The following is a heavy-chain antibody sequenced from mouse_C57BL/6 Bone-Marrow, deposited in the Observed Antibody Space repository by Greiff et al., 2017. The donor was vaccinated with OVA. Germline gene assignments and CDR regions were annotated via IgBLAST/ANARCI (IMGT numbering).Heavy chain of an antibody. CDR1: GYNIKDDY. D-gene: IGHD2-4*01. Sequence: VQLQQSGAELVRPGASVKLSCTASGYNIKDDYMHWVKQRPEQGLEWIGWIDPENGDTEYASKFQGKATLTVDTSSNTAYLQLSSLTSEDTAVYFCTTLYYDFGGGYVEYWGQGTTLTVSS. CDR2: IDPENGDT. CDR3: TTLYYDFGGGYVEY. J-gene: IGHJ2*01. V-gene: IGHV14-4*01.